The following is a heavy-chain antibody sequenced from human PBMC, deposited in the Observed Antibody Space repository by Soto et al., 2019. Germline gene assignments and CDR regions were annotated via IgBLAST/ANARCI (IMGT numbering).Heavy chain of an antibody. CDR2: ISGSGGST. CDR3: AKEWGDYYYYMDV. CDR1: GFTFSSYV. V-gene: IGHV3-23*01. D-gene: IGHD3-10*01. J-gene: IGHJ6*03. Sequence: EVQLLESGGGLVQPGGSLRLSCAASGFTFSSYVMSWVRQAPGKGLEWVSAISGSGGSTYYADSVKGRFNISRDNSKNTLYLQMNSLRAEDTAVYYCAKEWGDYYYYMDVWGKGTTVTVSS.